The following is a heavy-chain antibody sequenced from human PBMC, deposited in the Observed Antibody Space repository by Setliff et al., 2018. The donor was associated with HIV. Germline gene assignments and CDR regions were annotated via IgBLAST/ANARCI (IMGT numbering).Heavy chain of an antibody. J-gene: IGHJ4*02. CDR1: GGSISSGDYY. CDR3: ARVRRDGNSFDD. CDR2: IYYSGST. D-gene: IGHD4-4*01. V-gene: IGHV4-30-4*08. Sequence: PSETSSLTCTVSGGSISSGDYYWSWIRQPPGKGLEWIGYIYYSGSTYYNPSLRSRVTISLDTSKNQFSLKLSSVTAADTTVYFCARVRRDGNSFDDWGQGTLVTVSS.